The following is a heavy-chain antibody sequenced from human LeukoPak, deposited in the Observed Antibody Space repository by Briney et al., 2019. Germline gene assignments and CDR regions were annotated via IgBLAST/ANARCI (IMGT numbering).Heavy chain of an antibody. J-gene: IGHJ4*02. V-gene: IGHV3-30*04. CDR2: ISYDGSNK. D-gene: IGHD4-17*01. Sequence: GGSLRLSCAASGFTFSSYAMHWVRQAPGKGLEWVAVISYDGSNKYYADSVKGRFTISRDNSKNTLYLQMNSLRAEDTAVYYCARVRGPTVTTLDYWGQGTLVTVSS. CDR1: GFTFSSYA. CDR3: ARVRGPTVTTLDY.